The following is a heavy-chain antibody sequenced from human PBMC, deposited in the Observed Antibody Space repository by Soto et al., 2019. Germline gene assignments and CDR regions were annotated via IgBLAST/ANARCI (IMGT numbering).Heavy chain of an antibody. Sequence: PSETLSLTCTVSGGSVSSGSYYWSWIRQPPGKGLEWIGYIYYSGSTNYNPSLKSRVTISVDTSKNQFSLKLSSVTAADTAVYYCARVLLVLVPAANLDGMDVWGQGTTVTVSS. D-gene: IGHD2-2*01. CDR2: IYYSGST. V-gene: IGHV4-61*01. CDR3: ARVLLVLVPAANLDGMDV. J-gene: IGHJ6*02. CDR1: GGSVSSGSYY.